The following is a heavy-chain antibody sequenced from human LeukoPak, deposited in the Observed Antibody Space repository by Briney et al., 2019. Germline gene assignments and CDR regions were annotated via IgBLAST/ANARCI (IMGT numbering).Heavy chain of an antibody. J-gene: IGHJ4*02. V-gene: IGHV1-46*01. CDR3: ARGKKWLRYLDY. CDR2: INPSGGST. CDR1: GYTFTSYY. Sequence: ASVKVSCKASGYTFTSYYMYWVRQAPGQGLEWMGIINPSGGSTSYAQKFQGRVTMTRNTSISTAYMELSSLRSEDTAVYYCARGKKWLRYLDYWGQGTLVTVSS. D-gene: IGHD5-12*01.